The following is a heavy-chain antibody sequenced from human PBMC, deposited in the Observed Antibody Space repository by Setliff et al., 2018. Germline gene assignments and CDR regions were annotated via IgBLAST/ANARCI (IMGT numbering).Heavy chain of an antibody. CDR1: GGSISNTYYY. D-gene: IGHD3-3*01. V-gene: IGHV4-61*09. CDR2: IYTSWST. Sequence: SETLSLTCTVSGGSISNTYYYWSWIRQPAGQGLEWIGQIYTSWSTNYNPSLKSRVTISVDTSKNQFSLKLSTVTAADTAVYYCARMSGFLYIDVWGKGTTVTVSS. CDR3: ARMSGFLYIDV. J-gene: IGHJ6*03.